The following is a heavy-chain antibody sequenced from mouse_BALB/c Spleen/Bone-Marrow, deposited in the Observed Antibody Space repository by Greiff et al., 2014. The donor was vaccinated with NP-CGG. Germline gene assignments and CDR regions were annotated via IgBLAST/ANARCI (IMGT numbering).Heavy chain of an antibody. V-gene: IGHV14-3*02. CDR1: GFNIKDTY. CDR2: IDPANGNT. Sequence: EVQLVESGAELVKPGASVKLSCTASGFNIKDTYMHWVKQRPEQGLERIGRIDPANGNTKYDPKFQGKATITADTFSNTAYLQLSSLTSEDTAVYYCASYYYGRAWFAYWGQGTLVTVSA. CDR3: ASYYYGRAWFAY. D-gene: IGHD1-1*01. J-gene: IGHJ3*01.